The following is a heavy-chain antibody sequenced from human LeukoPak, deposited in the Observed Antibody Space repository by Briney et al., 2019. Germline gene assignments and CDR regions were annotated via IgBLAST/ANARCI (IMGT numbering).Heavy chain of an antibody. J-gene: IGHJ1*01. CDR1: GFIFSSFW. CDR3: ARDPPYSGSYFQH. Sequence: GGSLRLSCAASGFIFSSFWMSWVRQAPGKGLEWVSSISSSSSYIYYADSVKGRFTISRDNAKNSLYLQMNSLRAEDTAVYYCARDPPYSGSYFQHWGQGTLVTVSS. CDR2: ISSSSSYI. V-gene: IGHV3-21*01. D-gene: IGHD1-26*01.